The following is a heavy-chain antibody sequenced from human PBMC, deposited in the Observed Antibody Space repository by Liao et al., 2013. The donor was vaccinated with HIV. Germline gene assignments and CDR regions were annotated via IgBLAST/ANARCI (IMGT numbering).Heavy chain of an antibody. V-gene: IGHV4-61*02. CDR3: ARAINVLYKAWFVSYLLGAGSATPRFD. CDR1: GGSISSGSYY. Sequence: QVQLQESGPGLVKPSQTLSLTCTVSGGSISSGSYYWTWIRQPAGKGLEWIGRLYTSGSTTYHPPSRSRVIISVGHVQRNQLTSLETRVLVTAARHGRSYYCARAINVLYKAWFVSYLLGAGSATPRFD. CDR2: LYTSGST. J-gene: IGHJ5*02. D-gene: IGHD2-8*01.